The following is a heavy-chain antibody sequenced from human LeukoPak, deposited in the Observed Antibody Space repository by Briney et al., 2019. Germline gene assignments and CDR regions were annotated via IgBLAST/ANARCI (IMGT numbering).Heavy chain of an antibody. CDR1: GASISSSH. Sequence: PSETLSLTCNVSGASISSSHWSWVRQPPGKGLEWIGNIHTSGGSNYSPSLKSRVTIPLDTSRNQFSLKLTSVTAADTAVYYCARGASTVVTPEYYCYYCMDVWGKGTTVTVSS. V-gene: IGHV4-4*09. CDR3: ARGASTVVTPEYYCYYCMDV. J-gene: IGHJ6*03. D-gene: IGHD4-23*01. CDR2: IHTSGGS.